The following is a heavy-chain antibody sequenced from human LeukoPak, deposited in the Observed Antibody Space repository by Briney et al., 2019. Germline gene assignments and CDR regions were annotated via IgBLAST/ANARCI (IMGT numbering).Heavy chain of an antibody. V-gene: IGHV3-30-3*01. Sequence: GGSLRLSCAASGFTFSSYTMHWVRQAPGKGLEWVAVISYDGSNKYYADSVKGRFTISRDNSKNTLYVQMNSLRDEDTAVYYCARGGNSFDYWGQGTLVTVSS. CDR3: ARGGNSFDY. D-gene: IGHD4-23*01. J-gene: IGHJ4*02. CDR2: ISYDGSNK. CDR1: GFTFSSYT.